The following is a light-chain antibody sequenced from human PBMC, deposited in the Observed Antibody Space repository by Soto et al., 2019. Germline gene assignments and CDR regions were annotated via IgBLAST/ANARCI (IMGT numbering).Light chain of an antibody. Sequence: DIQLTQSPLFLSASVGDRVTITCRTSQDISSYLAWYQQKPGKDPKLLIYAASSLQSGVPSRFSGSGSGTEFTLTITTLQPEDFATYYCQQLKNYPLSFGGGTKVEI. J-gene: IGKJ4*01. V-gene: IGKV1-9*01. CDR1: QDISSY. CDR3: QQLKNYPLS. CDR2: AAS.